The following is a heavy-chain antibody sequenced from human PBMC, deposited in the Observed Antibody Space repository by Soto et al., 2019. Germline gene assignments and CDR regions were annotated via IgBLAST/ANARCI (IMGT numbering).Heavy chain of an antibody. CDR3: ASLTIFGVVNMRAPGWFDP. J-gene: IGHJ5*02. Sequence: PSETLSLTCTVSGGSISSGDYYWSWIRQPPGKGLEWIGYIYYSGSTYYNPSLKSRVTISVDTSKNQFSLKLSSVTAADTAVYYCASLTIFGVVNMRAPGWFDPWGQGTLVTVSS. D-gene: IGHD3-3*01. V-gene: IGHV4-30-4*01. CDR1: GGSISSGDYY. CDR2: IYYSGST.